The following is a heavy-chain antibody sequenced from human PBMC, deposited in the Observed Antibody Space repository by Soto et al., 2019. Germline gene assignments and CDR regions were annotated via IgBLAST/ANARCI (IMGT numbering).Heavy chain of an antibody. Sequence: QVQLVESGGDLVKPGGSLRLPCAASGFPFSDYYMSWIRQAPGKGLEWVSSISSSSSDTNYAQSVKGRFTISRDNAKNSLHLQMNSLRAEDTAVYYCARRRPTGYYNYWGQGTLVTVSA. D-gene: IGHD3-9*01. V-gene: IGHV3-11*05. CDR1: GFPFSDYY. J-gene: IGHJ4*02. CDR2: ISSSSSDT. CDR3: ARRRPTGYYNY.